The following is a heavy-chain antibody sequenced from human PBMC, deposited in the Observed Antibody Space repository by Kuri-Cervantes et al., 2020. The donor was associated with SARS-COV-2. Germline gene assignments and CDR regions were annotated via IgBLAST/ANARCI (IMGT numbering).Heavy chain of an antibody. Sequence: GESLKISCAASGFTFSSYSMNWVRQAPGKGLEWVSSISTSSSYTYYADSVKDRFTISRDNAKNSLYMQMNSLRAEDTAVYYCAIDGGFGDQYYYYYYMDVWGKGTTVTVSS. CDR1: GFTFSSYS. J-gene: IGHJ6*03. D-gene: IGHD3-10*01. V-gene: IGHV3-21*01. CDR3: AIDGGFGDQYYYYYYMDV. CDR2: ISTSSSYT.